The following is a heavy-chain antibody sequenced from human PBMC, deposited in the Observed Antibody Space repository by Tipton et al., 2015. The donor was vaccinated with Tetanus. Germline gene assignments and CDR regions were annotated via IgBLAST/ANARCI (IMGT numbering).Heavy chain of an antibody. V-gene: IGHV3-48*03. Sequence: SLRLSCAASGFTFSSYEMNWVRQAPGKGLEWVSYISSSGSTIYYADSVEGRFTISRDNAKNSLYLQMNSLRAEDTAVYYCARRREGWFGESDNWFDPWGQGTLVTVSS. J-gene: IGHJ5*02. D-gene: IGHD3-10*01. CDR2: ISSSGSTI. CDR3: ARRREGWFGESDNWFDP. CDR1: GFTFSSYE.